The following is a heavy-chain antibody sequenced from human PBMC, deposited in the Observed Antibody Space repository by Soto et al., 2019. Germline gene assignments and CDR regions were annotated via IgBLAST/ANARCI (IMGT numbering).Heavy chain of an antibody. Sequence: ASVKVSCKXSGYTFTSYDINWVRQATGQGLEWMGWMNPNSGNTGYAQKFQGRVTMARNTSISTAYMELSSLRSEDTAVYYCASTVRTMVRGFDPWGQGTLVTVSS. CDR2: MNPNSGNT. CDR1: GYTFTSYD. V-gene: IGHV1-8*01. J-gene: IGHJ5*02. D-gene: IGHD3-10*01. CDR3: ASTVRTMVRGFDP.